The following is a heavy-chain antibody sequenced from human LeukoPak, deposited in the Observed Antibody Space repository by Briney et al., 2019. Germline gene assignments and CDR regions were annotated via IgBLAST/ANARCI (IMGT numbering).Heavy chain of an antibody. V-gene: IGHV4-34*01. CDR3: ARHYYGSGSYYYYYYMDV. Sequence: SETLSLTCAVYGGSFSGYYWSWIRQPPGKGLEWIGEINHSGSTNYNPSLKSRVTISVDTSRNQFSLKLSSVTAADTAVYYCARHYYGSGSYYYYYYMDVWGKGTTVTISS. CDR1: GGSFSGYY. J-gene: IGHJ6*03. D-gene: IGHD3-10*01. CDR2: INHSGST.